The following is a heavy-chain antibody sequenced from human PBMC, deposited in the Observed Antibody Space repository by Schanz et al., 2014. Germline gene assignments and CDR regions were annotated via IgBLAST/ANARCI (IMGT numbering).Heavy chain of an antibody. Sequence: EVQLLESGGGLVQPGGSLRLSCLASGFAFSSYGMNWLRQAPGKGLEWVSVINTGVNTYYADSVRGRFTMSRDNSKNTLYLQMNSLRAEDTAVYYCTRDVRLDRRGNWFDPWGQGTLVTVSS. D-gene: IGHD1-1*01. CDR3: TRDVRLDRRGNWFDP. CDR1: GFAFSSYG. V-gene: IGHV3-23*01. J-gene: IGHJ5*02. CDR2: INTGVNT.